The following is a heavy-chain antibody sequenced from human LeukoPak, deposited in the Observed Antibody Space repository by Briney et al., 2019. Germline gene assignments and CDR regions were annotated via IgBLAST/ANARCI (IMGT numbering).Heavy chain of an antibody. Sequence: GGSLRLSCAASGFTFNTYTMNWVRQAPGKGLVWVSRINSDGSSTSYADSVKGRFTISRDNAKNTLYLQMNSLRAEDTAVYYCARMRSGYGPDYWGQGTLVTVSS. D-gene: IGHD5-12*01. CDR1: GFTFNTYT. CDR2: INSDGSST. V-gene: IGHV3-74*01. J-gene: IGHJ4*02. CDR3: ARMRSGYGPDY.